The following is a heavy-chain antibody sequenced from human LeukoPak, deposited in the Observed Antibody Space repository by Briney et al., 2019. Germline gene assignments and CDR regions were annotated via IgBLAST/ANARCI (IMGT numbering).Heavy chain of an antibody. CDR1: GLTVSSDY. V-gene: IGHV3-66*01. Sequence: GGSLRLSCAASGLTVSSDYMSWVRQAPGKGLEWVSVIYSGGGTYYADSVRGRFTISRDNSKNTLYLQLNSLRAEDTAVYYCARYPYSASSWSDPWGQGTLVTVSS. CDR3: ARYPYSASSWSDP. D-gene: IGHD6-6*01. CDR2: IYSGGGT. J-gene: IGHJ5*02.